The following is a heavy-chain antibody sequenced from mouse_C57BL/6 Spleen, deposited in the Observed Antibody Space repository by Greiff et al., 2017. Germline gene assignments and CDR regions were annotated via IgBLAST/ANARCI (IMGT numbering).Heavy chain of an antibody. J-gene: IGHJ2*01. CDR3: AREDPYFDY. Sequence: VQLQQSGPGLVKPSQSLSLTCSVTGYSITSGYYWNWIRQFPGNKLEWMGYISYDGSNNYNPSLKNRISITRDTSKNQFFLKLNSVTTEDTATYYCAREDPYFDYWGQGTTLTVSS. V-gene: IGHV3-6*01. CDR2: ISYDGSN. CDR1: GYSITSGYY.